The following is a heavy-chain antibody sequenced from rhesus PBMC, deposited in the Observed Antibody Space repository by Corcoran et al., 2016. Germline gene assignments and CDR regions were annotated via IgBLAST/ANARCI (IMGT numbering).Heavy chain of an antibody. Sequence: QVQLQESGPGLVKPSETLSLTCAVAGGSIRSNYWSWIRQAPGRGLEWIGYIYSRGSTYSNPSPKSRVTLSVDTSKNQFSLKLTSVTAADTAVYYCALRYEVWGPGVLVTVSS. CDR3: ALRYEV. D-gene: IGHD1-1-1*01. CDR2: IYSRGST. V-gene: IGHV4S11*01. CDR1: GGSIRSNY. J-gene: IGHJ5-1*01.